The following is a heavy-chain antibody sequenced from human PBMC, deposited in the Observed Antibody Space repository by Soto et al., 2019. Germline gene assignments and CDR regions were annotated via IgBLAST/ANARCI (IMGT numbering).Heavy chain of an antibody. Sequence: QVQLVQSGAAVKKPGSSVKVSCKASGGTFSSYAISWVRQAPGQGLEWMGGIIPIFGTANYAQKFQGRVTITADESTSTAYMERSSLRSEDTAVYYCARGITGTVSYYYGMGVWCQGTTVTVSS. CDR2: IIPIFGTA. CDR3: ARGITGTVSYYYGMGV. D-gene: IGHD1-20*01. J-gene: IGHJ6*02. CDR1: GGTFSSYA. V-gene: IGHV1-69*12.